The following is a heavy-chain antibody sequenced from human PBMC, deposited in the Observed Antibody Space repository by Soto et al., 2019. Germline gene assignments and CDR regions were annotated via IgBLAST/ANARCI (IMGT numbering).Heavy chain of an antibody. V-gene: IGHV3-30*18. D-gene: IGHD3-22*01. Sequence: PGGSLRLSCAASGFTFSSYGMHWVRQAPGKGLEWVAVISYDGSNKYYADSVKGRFTISRDNSKNTLYLQMNSLRAEDTAVYYCAKDGYYYDSSGYKHYYFDYWGQGTLVTVSS. J-gene: IGHJ4*02. CDR2: ISYDGSNK. CDR1: GFTFSSYG. CDR3: AKDGYYYDSSGYKHYYFDY.